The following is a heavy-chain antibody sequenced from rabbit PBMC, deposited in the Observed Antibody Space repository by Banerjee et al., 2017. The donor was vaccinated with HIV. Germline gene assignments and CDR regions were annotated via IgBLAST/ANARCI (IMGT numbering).Heavy chain of an antibody. J-gene: IGHJ4*01. CDR2: IDPIFGGT. CDR3: VRNSGWGVSYFTL. Sequence: IGYIDPIFGGTYYASWVNGRFSISRENTQNTVSLQLNSLTVADTATYFCVRNSGWGVSYFTLWGQGTLVTVS. V-gene: IGHV1S47*01. D-gene: IGHD4-1*01.